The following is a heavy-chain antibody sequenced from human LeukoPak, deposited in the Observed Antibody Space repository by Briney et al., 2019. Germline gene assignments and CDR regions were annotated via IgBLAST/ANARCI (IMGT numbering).Heavy chain of an antibody. D-gene: IGHD1-26*01. CDR1: GYTFTGYY. CDR3: ARVWVLKSSPLCDY. CDR2: INPNSGGT. Sequence: RASVKVSCKASGYTFTGYYMHWVRQAPGQGLEWMGWINPNSGGTNYAQKFQGRVTMTRDTSISTAYMELSRLRSDDTAVYYCARVWVLKSSPLCDYWGQGTLVTVSS. J-gene: IGHJ4*02. V-gene: IGHV1-2*02.